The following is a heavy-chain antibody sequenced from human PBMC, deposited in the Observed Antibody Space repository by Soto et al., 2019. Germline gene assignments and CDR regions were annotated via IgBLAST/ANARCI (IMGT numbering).Heavy chain of an antibody. CDR3: ARGPGQHSRSVRHKGWFDP. CDR2: INHSGST. Sequence: PSATLSLTCTVYGVSVSRGSYYLSWIRPPPGKGMEWIGEINHSGSTNYNPSLKSRVTISVDTSKNQFSLKLSSVTAADTAVYYCARGPGQHSRSVRHKGWFDPWGQGNLVTFS. V-gene: IGHV4-34*01. CDR1: GVSVSRGSYY. J-gene: IGHJ5*02. D-gene: IGHD6-6*01.